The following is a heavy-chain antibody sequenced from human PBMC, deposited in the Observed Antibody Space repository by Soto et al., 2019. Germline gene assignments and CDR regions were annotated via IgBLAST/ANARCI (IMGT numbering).Heavy chain of an antibody. CDR3: ASDGGPAAPTYMDV. Sequence: EVQLVESGGGLVKPGGSLRLSCAASGFTFSSYSMNWVRQAPGKGLEWVASISSSSSYIYYADSVKGRFTISRDNAKNSLYLQMNSLRAEDTAVYYCASDGGPAAPTYMDVWGKGTPVTVSS. D-gene: IGHD2-2*01. J-gene: IGHJ6*03. V-gene: IGHV3-21*01. CDR2: ISSSSSYI. CDR1: GFTFSSYS.